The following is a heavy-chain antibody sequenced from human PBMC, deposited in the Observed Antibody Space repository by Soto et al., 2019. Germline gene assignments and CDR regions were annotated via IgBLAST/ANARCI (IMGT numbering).Heavy chain of an antibody. D-gene: IGHD6-13*01. CDR3: ARGGKGAKPLVRRGSYNWFDP. CDR1: GGSFSGYY. V-gene: IGHV4-34*01. J-gene: IGHJ5*02. Sequence: SETLSLTCAVYGGSFSGYYWSWIRQPPGKGLEWIGEINHSGSTNYNPSLKSRVTISVDTSKNQFSLKLSSVTAADTAVYYCARGGKGAKPLVRRGSYNWFDPWGQGTLVTVSS. CDR2: INHSGST.